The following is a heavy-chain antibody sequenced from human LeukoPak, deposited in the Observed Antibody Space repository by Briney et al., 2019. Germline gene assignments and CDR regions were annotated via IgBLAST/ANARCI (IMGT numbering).Heavy chain of an antibody. D-gene: IGHD3-22*01. J-gene: IGHJ4*02. CDR1: GGSFSGYY. CDR3: ARVGADYYDSSGPYWDY. V-gene: IGHV4-34*01. Sequence: SETLSLTCAVYGGSFSGYYWSWIRQPPGKGLEWIGEINHSGSTNYNPSLKSRVTISVDTSKNQFSLKLSSVTAADTAVYYCARVGADYYDSSGPYWDYWGQGTLVTVSS. CDR2: INHSGST.